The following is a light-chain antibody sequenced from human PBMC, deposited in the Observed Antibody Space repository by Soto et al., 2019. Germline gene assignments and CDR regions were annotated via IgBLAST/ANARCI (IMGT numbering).Light chain of an antibody. CDR3: QQGHSMPFT. V-gene: IGKV1-39*01. CDR1: QSITNS. CDR2: AAS. Sequence: DIQMTQSPSSLSASVGDRVTITCRASQSITNSLNWYQHKPGKAPTLLVYAASSLQSGVPSRFSGSGSGTDFTLTISSLQPEDCATYFCQQGHSMPFTFGPGTKVDIK. J-gene: IGKJ3*01.